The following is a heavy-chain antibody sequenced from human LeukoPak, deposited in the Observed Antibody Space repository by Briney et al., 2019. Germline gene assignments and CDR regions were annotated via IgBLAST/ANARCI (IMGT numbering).Heavy chain of an antibody. CDR1: GFTFSSYA. CDR2: ISGSGDST. CDR3: AKLGSSGHPGAPDI. Sequence: TGGSLRLSCAASGFTFSSYAMSWVRQAPGKGLEWVSGISGSGDSTYYADSVKGRFTISRDNSKNTMYVQMNSLRADDTAVYYCAKLGSSGHPGAPDIWGQGTMVTVSS. V-gene: IGHV3-23*01. D-gene: IGHD3-22*01. J-gene: IGHJ3*02.